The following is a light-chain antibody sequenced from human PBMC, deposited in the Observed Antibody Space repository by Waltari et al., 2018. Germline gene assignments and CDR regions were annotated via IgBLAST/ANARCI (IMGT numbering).Light chain of an antibody. CDR1: SNDVGGYNS. V-gene: IGLV2-14*01. J-gene: IGLJ2*01. CDR3: SSQSSNDVVL. CDR2: DVS. Sequence: QSALTQPASVSGSPGQSVTIFGAGTSNDVGGYNSLSWYQEYPGQAPRVIIYDVSDRPSGVSDRFSGSKSGNTASLTISGLQAEDEADYYCSSQSSNDVVLFGGGTKLTVL.